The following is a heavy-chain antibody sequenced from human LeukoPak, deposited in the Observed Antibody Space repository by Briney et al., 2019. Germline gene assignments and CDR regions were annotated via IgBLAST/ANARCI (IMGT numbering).Heavy chain of an antibody. Sequence: ASVKVSCKASGYTFTSYDINWVRQAPGKGLEWMGGFDPEDGETIYAQKFQGRVTMTEDTSTDTAYMELSSLRSEDTAVYYCATGASRAAFEYWGQGTLVTVSS. CDR1: GYTFTSYD. CDR2: FDPEDGET. D-gene: IGHD2-15*01. J-gene: IGHJ4*02. CDR3: ATGASRAAFEY. V-gene: IGHV1-24*01.